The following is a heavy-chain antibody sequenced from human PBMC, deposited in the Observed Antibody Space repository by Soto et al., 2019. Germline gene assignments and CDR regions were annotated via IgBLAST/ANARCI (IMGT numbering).Heavy chain of an antibody. V-gene: IGHV1-18*01. Sequence: GASVKVSCKASGYTFTSYGISWVRQAPGQGLEWMGWISAYNGNTNYAQKLQGRVTMTTDTSTSTAYMELRSLRSDDTAVYYCARDRYKRNSLYYGMDVWGQGTTVTVYS. D-gene: IGHD1-7*01. J-gene: IGHJ6*02. CDR2: ISAYNGNT. CDR3: ARDRYKRNSLYYGMDV. CDR1: GYTFTSYG.